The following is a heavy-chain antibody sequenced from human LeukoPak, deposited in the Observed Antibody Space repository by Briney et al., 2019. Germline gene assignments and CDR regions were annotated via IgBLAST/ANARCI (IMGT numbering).Heavy chain of an antibody. CDR1: GFTFSSYS. J-gene: IGHJ3*02. CDR3: ARDTLEYSNSPDALDI. CDR2: IGSSGSTV. V-gene: IGHV3-48*02. D-gene: IGHD4-23*01. Sequence: GGSLRLSCAASGFTFSSYSMNWVRQAPGKGLEWVSYIGSSGSTVYYADSVRGRFTISRDNAKNSLYMQMESLRDEDTAIYYCARDTLEYSNSPDALDIWGQGTMVTVSS.